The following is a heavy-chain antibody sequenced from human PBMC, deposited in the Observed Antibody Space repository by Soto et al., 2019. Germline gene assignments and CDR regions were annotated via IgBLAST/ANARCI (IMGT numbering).Heavy chain of an antibody. CDR3: ALLPPLDDYNLDY. Sequence: SGPTLVNPTQTLTLTCNFSGFSLSTGGVGVAWVRQPPGKALEWLPLIYWNGETRTSPSLENRLTVTQDASKNQVALTMTNIDPVDTATYCCALLPPLDDYNLDYWGQGIRVTVPQ. V-gene: IGHV2-5*01. D-gene: IGHD1-20*01. CDR2: IYWNGET. CDR1: GFSLSTGGVG. J-gene: IGHJ4*02.